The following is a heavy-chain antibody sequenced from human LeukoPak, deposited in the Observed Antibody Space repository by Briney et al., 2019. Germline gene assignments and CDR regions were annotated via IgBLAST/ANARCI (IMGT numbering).Heavy chain of an antibody. CDR1: GFSLSTSGVG. CDR2: IYWNDDK. D-gene: IGHD3-9*01. CDR3: ARLLYYDILAGYYKDPNWFDP. J-gene: IGHJ5*02. V-gene: IGHV2-5*01. Sequence: SGPTLVNPTQTLTLTCTFSGFSLSTSGVGVGWIRQPPGKALEWLALIYWNDDKRYSPSLKSRLPITNDTSKNQVVLTMTNMDPVDTATYYCARLLYYDILAGYYKDPNWFDPWGQGTLVTVSS.